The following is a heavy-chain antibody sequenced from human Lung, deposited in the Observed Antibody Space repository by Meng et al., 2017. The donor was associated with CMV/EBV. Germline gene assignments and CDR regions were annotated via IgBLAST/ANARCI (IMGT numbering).Heavy chain of an antibody. CDR3: ARQRPVLDAFDI. J-gene: IGHJ3*02. D-gene: IGHD3-3*01. V-gene: IGHV4-39*01. Sequence: XLTXTVSGGSISSSSYYWGWIRQPPGKGLEWIGSIYYSGSTYYNPSLKSRVTISVDTSKNQFSLKLSSVTAADTAVYYCARQRPVLDAFDIWGQGTMVTVSS. CDR1: GGSISSSSYY. CDR2: IYYSGST.